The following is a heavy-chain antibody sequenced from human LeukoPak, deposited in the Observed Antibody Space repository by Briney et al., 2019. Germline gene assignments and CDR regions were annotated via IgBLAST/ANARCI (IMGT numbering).Heavy chain of an antibody. CDR1: GFTFSSYA. CDR3: AKDRRVVPAASAIDY. D-gene: IGHD2-2*01. Sequence: GGSLRLSCAASGFTFSSYAMSWVRQAPGKGLEWVSAISGSGGSTYYADSVKGRFTISRDNSKNTLYLQMNSLRAEDTAVYYCAKDRRVVPAASAIDYWGQGTLVTASS. V-gene: IGHV3-23*01. CDR2: ISGSGGST. J-gene: IGHJ4*02.